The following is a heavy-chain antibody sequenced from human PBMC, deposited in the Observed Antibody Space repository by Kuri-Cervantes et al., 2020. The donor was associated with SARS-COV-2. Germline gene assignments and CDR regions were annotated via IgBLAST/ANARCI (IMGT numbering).Heavy chain of an antibody. CDR1: GGSFSGYY. CDR3: AREVSSEQLVAFDY. J-gene: IGHJ4*02. V-gene: IGHV4-34*01. CDR2: INHSGST. Sequence: GSLRLSCAVYGGSFSGYYWSWIRQPPGKGLEWIGEINHSGSTNYNPSLKSRVTISVDTSKNRFSLKLSSVTAADTAVYYCAREVSSEQLVAFDYWGQGTLVTVSS. D-gene: IGHD6-6*01.